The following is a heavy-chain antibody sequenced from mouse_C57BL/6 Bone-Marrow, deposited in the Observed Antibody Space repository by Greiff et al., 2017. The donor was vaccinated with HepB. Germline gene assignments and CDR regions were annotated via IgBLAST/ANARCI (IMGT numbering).Heavy chain of an antibody. V-gene: IGHV14-4*01. D-gene: IGHD2-2*01. J-gene: IGHJ4*01. Sequence: EVQLQQSGAELVRPGASVKLSCTASGFNIKDDYMHWVKQRPEQGLEWTGWIDPENGDTEYASKFQGKATITADTASNTAYLQLSSLTSEDTAVYYCTTVLLLLRLDAMDYWGQGTSVTVSS. CDR2: IDPENGDT. CDR1: GFNIKDDY. CDR3: TTVLLLLRLDAMDY.